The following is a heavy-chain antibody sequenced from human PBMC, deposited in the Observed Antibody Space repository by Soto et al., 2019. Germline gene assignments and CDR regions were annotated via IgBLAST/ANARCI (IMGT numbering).Heavy chain of an antibody. CDR2: ISGYNGNT. J-gene: IGHJ4*02. CDR1: GYTFISYG. CDR3: ARAPETPSILGVALPYFFDY. Sequence: GASVKVSCKASGYTFISYGISWVRQAPGQGLEWMGWISGYNGNTKYAQNFQGRVTMTTDTSTSTAYMELRSLRSDDTAVYYCARAPETPSILGVALPYFFDYWGQGALVTVSS. D-gene: IGHD3-3*01. V-gene: IGHV1-18*01.